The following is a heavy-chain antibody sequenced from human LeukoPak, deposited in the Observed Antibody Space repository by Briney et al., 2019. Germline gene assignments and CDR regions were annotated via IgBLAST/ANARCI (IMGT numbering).Heavy chain of an antibody. CDR1: GFTFDDYA. J-gene: IGHJ6*02. CDR3: AKGTDWSDYYGMDV. V-gene: IGHV3-43*02. CDR2: ISGDGGST. D-gene: IGHD3/OR15-3a*01. Sequence: GGSLRLSCAASGFTFDDYAMHWGRQAPGKGLEWVSLISGDGGSTYYADSVKGRFTISRDNSKNSLYLQMNSLRTEDTALYYCAKGTDWSDYYGMDVWGQGTTVTVSS.